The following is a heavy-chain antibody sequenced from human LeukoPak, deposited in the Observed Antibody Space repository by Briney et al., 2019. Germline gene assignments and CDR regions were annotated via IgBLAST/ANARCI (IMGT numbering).Heavy chain of an antibody. CDR2: IYYSGST. J-gene: IGHJ5*02. CDR1: GGSISSGGYY. Sequence: PSQTLSLTCTVSGGSISSGGYYWSWIRQHPGKGLEWIGYIYYSGSTYYIPSLKSRVTISVDTSKNQFSLKLSSVTAADTAVYYCARGSDDPTTVTTIWFDPWGQGTLVTVSS. CDR3: ARGSDDPTTVTTIWFDP. V-gene: IGHV4-31*03. D-gene: IGHD4-17*01.